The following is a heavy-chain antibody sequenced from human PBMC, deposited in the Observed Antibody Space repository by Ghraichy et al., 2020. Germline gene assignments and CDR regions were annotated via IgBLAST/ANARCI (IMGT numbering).Heavy chain of an antibody. D-gene: IGHD1/OR15-1a*01. J-gene: IGHJ4*02. CDR2: IIPILGIA. V-gene: IGHV1-69*04. CDR1: GGTFSSYA. CDR3: ASMGNKVNAQGY. Sequence: SVKVSCKASGGTFSSYAISWVRQAPGQGLEWMGRIIPILGIANYAQKFQGRVTITADKSTSTAYMELSSLRSEDTAVYYCASMGNKVNAQGYWGQGTLVTVSS.